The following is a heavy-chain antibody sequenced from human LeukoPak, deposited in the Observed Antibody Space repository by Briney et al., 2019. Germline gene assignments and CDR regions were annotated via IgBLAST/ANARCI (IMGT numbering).Heavy chain of an antibody. V-gene: IGHV3-11*01. J-gene: IGHJ6*03. D-gene: IGHD3-9*01. CDR2: ISSSGSIT. Sequence: GGSLRLSCAASGFTFSDYYMSWIRQAPGKGLEWVSYISSSGSITSYADSVKGRFTISRDNAKNSLYLQMNSLRAEDTAVYYCARVRNFDWPDERYTDVWGKGTTVTISS. CDR3: ARVRNFDWPDERYTDV. CDR1: GFTFSDYY.